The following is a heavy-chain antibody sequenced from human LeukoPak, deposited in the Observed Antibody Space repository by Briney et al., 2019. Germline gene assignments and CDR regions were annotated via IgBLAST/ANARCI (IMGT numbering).Heavy chain of an antibody. Sequence: SQTLSLTCAISGDNVSSNSAAWNWIRQSPSRGLEWLGKTYYRSKWFNHYGESVKSRIIINPDTSKNQLSLQLNSVTPDDTAVYYCAKSFDFGYSPADNWNYDYWGQGTLVTVSS. CDR2: TYYRSKWFN. D-gene: IGHD1-7*01. V-gene: IGHV6-1*01. J-gene: IGHJ4*02. CDR1: GDNVSSNSAA. CDR3: AKSFDFGYSPADNWNYDY.